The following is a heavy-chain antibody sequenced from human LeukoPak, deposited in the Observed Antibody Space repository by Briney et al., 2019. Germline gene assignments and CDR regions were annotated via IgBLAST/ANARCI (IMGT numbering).Heavy chain of an antibody. V-gene: IGHV3-21*01. J-gene: IGHJ4*02. CDR2: ISSSSSYI. CDR3: ATLLELLYYFDS. Sequence: GGSLRLSCAASGFTFSSYSMNWVRQAPGKGLEWVSSISSSSSYIYYADSVKGRFTISRDNAKNSLYLQKNSLRAEDTAVYYCATLLELLYYFDSWGQGTLVTVSS. D-gene: IGHD1-7*01. CDR1: GFTFSSYS.